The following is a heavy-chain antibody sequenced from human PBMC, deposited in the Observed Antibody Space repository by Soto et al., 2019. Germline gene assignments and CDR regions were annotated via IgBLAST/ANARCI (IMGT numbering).Heavy chain of an antibody. D-gene: IGHD2-21*02. CDR2: IRGRAKKYAT. CDR1: GFNFSGSA. J-gene: IGHJ4*02. V-gene: IGHV3-73*01. Sequence: EVQLVESGGDLVQPGGSLKLSCTGLGFNFSGSALHWVRQPSGKGLEWVGRIRGRAKKYATSYAAPVRGRFYLSRDDSKNTAFLQMHSLRDEYPGVYFCCGRGGDSLQDIWGQGTLVTVSS. CDR3: CGRGGDSLQDI.